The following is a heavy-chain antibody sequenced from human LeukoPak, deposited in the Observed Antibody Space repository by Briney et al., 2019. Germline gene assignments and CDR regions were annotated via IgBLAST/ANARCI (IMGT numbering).Heavy chain of an antibody. CDR2: ISDSGDIT. CDR3: AKDRRGGSYYAATLDI. CDR1: GFTFSSYA. D-gene: IGHD1-26*01. J-gene: IGHJ3*02. Sequence: GSLRLSCAASGFTFSSYAMSWVRQAPGKGLEWVSGISDSGDITYYADSVKGRFTISRDNSKNTLYVQMNSLRVEDTAVYFCAKDRRGGSYYAATLDIWGPGTMVTVSS. V-gene: IGHV3-23*01.